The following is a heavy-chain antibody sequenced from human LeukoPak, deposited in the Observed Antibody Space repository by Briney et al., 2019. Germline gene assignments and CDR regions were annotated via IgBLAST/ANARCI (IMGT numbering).Heavy chain of an antibody. Sequence: PSETLSLTCTVSGGSISSYYWSWLRQPPGKGLEWIGYIYYSGSTNYNPSLKSRVTISVDTSKNQFSLKLSSVTAADTAMYYCARHWDSSAYLNWFDPWGQGTLVSVSS. D-gene: IGHD3-22*01. CDR2: IYYSGST. CDR1: GGSISSYY. CDR3: ARHWDSSAYLNWFDP. V-gene: IGHV4-59*08. J-gene: IGHJ5*02.